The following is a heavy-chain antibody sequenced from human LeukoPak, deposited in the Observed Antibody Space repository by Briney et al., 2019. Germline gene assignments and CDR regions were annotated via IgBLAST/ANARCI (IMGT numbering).Heavy chain of an antibody. CDR1: GYTFTGYY. V-gene: IGHV1-2*02. J-gene: IGHJ6*03. Sequence: ASVKVSCKASGYTFTGYYFHWVRQAPGQRLEWMGWINPNSGGSNYAQKFRGRVTMTRDTSISTAYMELSRLRSDDTAVYYCARGVTLYYYYMDVWGKGTTVTVSS. D-gene: IGHD5/OR15-5a*01. CDR2: INPNSGGS. CDR3: ARGVTLYYYYMDV.